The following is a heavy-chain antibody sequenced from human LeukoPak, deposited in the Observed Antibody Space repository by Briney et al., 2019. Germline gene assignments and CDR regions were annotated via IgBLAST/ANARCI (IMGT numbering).Heavy chain of an antibody. J-gene: IGHJ4*02. V-gene: IGHV3-33*01. D-gene: IGHD6-19*01. CDR1: GFTFSSYG. Sequence: GGSLRLSCAASGFTFSSYGMHWVRQAPGKGLEWVAVIWYDGSNKYYVDSVKGRFTISRDNSKNTLYLQMNSLRAEDTAVYYCARDLAYSSGWYDVDYWGQGTLVTVSS. CDR3: ARDLAYSSGWYDVDY. CDR2: IWYDGSNK.